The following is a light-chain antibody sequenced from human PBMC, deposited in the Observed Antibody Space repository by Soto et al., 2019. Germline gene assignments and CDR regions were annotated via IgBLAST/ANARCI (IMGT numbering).Light chain of an antibody. CDR1: QRIDNF. Sequence: DIQVAQPPSSLSASVGDRVTITCRASQRIDNFLAWYQQKPGKVPKLLIYAASTLESGVPSRFSASGSGIDFTLTISSLQPEDVATYYCQKYNSGPRTFGQGTKLEI. J-gene: IGKJ1*01. V-gene: IGKV1-27*01. CDR2: AAS. CDR3: QKYNSGPRT.